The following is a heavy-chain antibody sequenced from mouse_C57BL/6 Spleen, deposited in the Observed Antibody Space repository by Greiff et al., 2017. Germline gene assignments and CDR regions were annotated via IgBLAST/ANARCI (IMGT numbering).Heavy chain of an antibody. D-gene: IGHD4-1*01. Sequence: VQLQQSGAELVRPGASVTLSCKASGYTFTDYEMHWVKQTPVHGLEWIGAIDPETGGTAYNQKFKGKAILTADKSSSTAYMELRSLTSEDSAVYYCTRRNSNWVFAYWGQGTLVTVSA. CDR2: IDPETGGT. CDR3: TRRNSNWVFAY. J-gene: IGHJ3*01. CDR1: GYTFTDYE. V-gene: IGHV1-15*01.